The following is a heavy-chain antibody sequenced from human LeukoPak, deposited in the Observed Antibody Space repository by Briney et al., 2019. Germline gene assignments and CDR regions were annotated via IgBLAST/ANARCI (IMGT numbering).Heavy chain of an antibody. CDR2: IYYSGST. D-gene: IGHD5-24*01. J-gene: IGHJ5*02. V-gene: IGHV4-30-4*08. CDR3: ARDRGDGYNWFDP. Sequence: PSQTLSLTCTLSGGSISSGDYYWSWIRQPPGKGLEWIGYIYYSGSTYYNPSLNSRVTISVDPSKNQSSLKVRCVTAADTAMYYCARDRGDGYNWFDPCGEGTLVTVSS. CDR1: GGSISSGDYY.